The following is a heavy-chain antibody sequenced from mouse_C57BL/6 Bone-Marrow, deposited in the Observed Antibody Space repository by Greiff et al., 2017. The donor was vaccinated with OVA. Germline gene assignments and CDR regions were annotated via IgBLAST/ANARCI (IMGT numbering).Heavy chain of an antibody. CDR2: ISNGGGST. CDR1: GFTFSDYY. D-gene: IGHD1-1*01. J-gene: IGHJ3*01. CDR3: ARPIVVITSFGY. Sequence: EVMLVESGGGLVQPGGSLKLSCAASGFTFSDYYMYWVRQTPEKRLEWVAYISNGGGSTYYPDTVKGRFTISRDNAKNTLYLQMSRLKSEDTAMYYCARPIVVITSFGYWGQGTLVTVSA. V-gene: IGHV5-12*01.